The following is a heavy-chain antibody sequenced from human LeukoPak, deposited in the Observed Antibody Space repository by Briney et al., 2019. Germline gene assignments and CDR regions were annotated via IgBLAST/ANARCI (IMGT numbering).Heavy chain of an antibody. CDR1: GGSISSGGYY. CDR2: TYYSGST. CDR3: ARLADGDGGYFDL. D-gene: IGHD4-17*01. J-gene: IGHJ2*01. Sequence: SETLSLTCTASGGSISSGGYYWSWIRQHPGKGLEWIGYTYYSGSTYYNPSLKSRVTISVDTSKNQFSLKLSSVTAADTAVYYCARLADGDGGYFDLWGRGTLVTVSS. V-gene: IGHV4-31*03.